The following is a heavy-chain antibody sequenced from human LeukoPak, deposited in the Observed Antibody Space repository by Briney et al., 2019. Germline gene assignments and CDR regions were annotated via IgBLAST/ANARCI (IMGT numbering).Heavy chain of an antibody. V-gene: IGHV3-23*01. CDR3: ARDFLVRGVTPDYYYMDV. Sequence: GGSLRLSCAASGFTFSSYAMSWVRQAPGKGLEWVSAISGSGGSTYYADSVKGRFTISRDNSKNTLYLQMNSLRAEDTAVYYCARDFLVRGVTPDYYYMDVWGKGTTVTVSS. J-gene: IGHJ6*03. CDR1: GFTFSSYA. D-gene: IGHD3-10*01. CDR2: ISGSGGST.